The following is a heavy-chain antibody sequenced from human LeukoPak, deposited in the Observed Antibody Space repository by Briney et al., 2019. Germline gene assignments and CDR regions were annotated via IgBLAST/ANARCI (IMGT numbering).Heavy chain of an antibody. D-gene: IGHD1-26*01. J-gene: IGHJ4*02. V-gene: IGHV4-31*03. CDR1: GGSISSGGYY. Sequence: SETLSLTCTVSGGSISSGGYYWSWIRQHPGKGLEWIGYIYDSENTHYISSLKSRVTISVDTSKNQFSLKLSSVTAADTAVYYCARGATVEYFDHWGQGTLVTVSP. CDR2: IYDSENT. CDR3: ARGATVEYFDH.